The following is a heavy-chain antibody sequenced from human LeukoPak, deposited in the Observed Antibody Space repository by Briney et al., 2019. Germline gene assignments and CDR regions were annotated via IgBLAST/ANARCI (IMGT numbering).Heavy chain of an antibody. CDR1: GGSISSYY. V-gene: IGHV4-59*01. J-gene: IGHJ4*02. D-gene: IGHD5-12*01. CDR3: ARDPGYSGYQYYFDY. Sequence: PSETLSPTCTVSGGSISSYYWSWIRQPPGEGLEWIGNIYYSGSTNYNPSLKSRVTISVDTSKNQFSLKLSSVTAADTAVYYCARDPGYSGYQYYFDYWGQGTLVTVSS. CDR2: IYYSGST.